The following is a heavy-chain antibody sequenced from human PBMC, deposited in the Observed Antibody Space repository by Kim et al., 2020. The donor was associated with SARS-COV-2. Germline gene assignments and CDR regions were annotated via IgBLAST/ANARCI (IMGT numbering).Heavy chain of an antibody. CDR1: GYAFTSYY. J-gene: IGHJ4*02. V-gene: IGHV1-46*01. Sequence: ASVKVSCKASGYAFTSYYMHWVRLAPGQGLEWMGIINPSGGNTNYPQKFRGRVTMTRDTSTSTVYMELSSLRSEDTAVYYCARKGGVGAAAVNIDYWGQGTLVTVSS. CDR3: ARKGGVGAAAVNIDY. D-gene: IGHD6-13*01. CDR2: INPSGGNT.